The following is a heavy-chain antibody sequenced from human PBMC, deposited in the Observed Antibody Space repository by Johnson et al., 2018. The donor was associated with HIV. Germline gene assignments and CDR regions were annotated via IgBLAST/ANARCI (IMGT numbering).Heavy chain of an antibody. D-gene: IGHD2-15*01. CDR2: ISSDGSNK. Sequence: QVQLVESGGGVVQPGRSLSLSCAASGFTFSSYAMPWVRQAPGKGLEWVAVISSDGSNKYSADSVKGRVTISRDDSKNPLYLRLTSLRPEESAGYYCAKDVSVVTPDGSFDIWGQGTRVTVSS. CDR3: AKDVSVVTPDGSFDI. V-gene: IGHV3-30*04. CDR1: GFTFSSYA. J-gene: IGHJ3*02.